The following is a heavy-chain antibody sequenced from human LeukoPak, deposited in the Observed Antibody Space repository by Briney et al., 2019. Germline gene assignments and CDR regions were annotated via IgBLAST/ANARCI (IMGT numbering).Heavy chain of an antibody. CDR1: GYTFTGYY. Sequence: GASVKVSCKASGYTFTGYYMHWVRQAPGQGLEWMGWINPNSGGTNYAQKFQGRVTMTRDTSISTAYMELSRLRSDDTAVYYCARGQLELWFVRESENDAFDIWGQGTMVTVSS. CDR2: INPNSGGT. V-gene: IGHV1-2*02. J-gene: IGHJ3*02. CDR3: ARGQLELWFVRESENDAFDI. D-gene: IGHD3-10*01.